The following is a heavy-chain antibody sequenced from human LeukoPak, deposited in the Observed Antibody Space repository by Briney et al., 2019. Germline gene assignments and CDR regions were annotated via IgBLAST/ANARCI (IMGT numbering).Heavy chain of an antibody. CDR3: AKVPTTVAIKSWFDP. V-gene: IGHV3-23*01. D-gene: IGHD4-17*01. CDR1: GFTVSNYA. J-gene: IGHJ5*02. Sequence: GGSLRLSCAASGFTVSNYAMSWVRQAPGKGLEWVSGITGSGAGTYYADSVKGRFTISRDSSRNTLYLQMNSLRAEDTAVYYCAKVPTTVAIKSWFDPWGQGTLVTVSS. CDR2: ITGSGAGT.